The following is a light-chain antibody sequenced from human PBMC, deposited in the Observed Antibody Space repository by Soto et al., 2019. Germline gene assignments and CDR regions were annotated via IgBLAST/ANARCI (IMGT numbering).Light chain of an antibody. J-gene: IGLJ1*01. CDR3: SSYTTSSTRG. CDR1: SSDVGAYNY. CDR2: DVS. Sequence: QSVLTQPASVSGSPGQSITISCTGTSSDVGAYNYVSWFQQHPGEAPKLMIYDVSDRSSGVFNRFSGSKSGNTASLTISGLQAEDEADYYCSSYTTSSTRGFGTGTKVTVL. V-gene: IGLV2-14*03.